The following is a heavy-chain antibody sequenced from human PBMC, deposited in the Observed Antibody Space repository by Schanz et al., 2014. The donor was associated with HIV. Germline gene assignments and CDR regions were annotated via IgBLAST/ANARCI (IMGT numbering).Heavy chain of an antibody. CDR1: GFAFDDFA. CDR3: AKGIMGATEYYYGMDV. D-gene: IGHD1-26*01. J-gene: IGHJ6*02. V-gene: IGHV3-9*01. CDR2: RSWNRGRI. Sequence: EVQLVESGGGVVEPGRSLRLSCVASGFAFDDFAMHWVRQAPGKGLEWASGRSWNRGRIGYADSVKGRFSISRDNAKNSLYLQMNSLGVEDTALYYCAKGIMGATEYYYGMDVWGQGTTVTV.